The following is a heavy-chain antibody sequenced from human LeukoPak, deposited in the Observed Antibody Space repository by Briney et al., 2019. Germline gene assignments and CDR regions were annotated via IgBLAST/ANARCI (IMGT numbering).Heavy chain of an antibody. J-gene: IGHJ2*01. V-gene: IGHV4-59*08. CDR3: ARQHLEYCSGGSCYTKWYFDL. D-gene: IGHD2-15*01. CDR2: IYYSGST. Sequence: PSETLSLTCTVSGGSISSYYWSWIRQPPGKGLEWIGYIYYSGSTNHNPSLKSRVTISVDTSKNQFSLKVSSVTAADAAVYYCARQHLEYCSGGSCYTKWYFDLWGRGTLVTVSS. CDR1: GGSISSYY.